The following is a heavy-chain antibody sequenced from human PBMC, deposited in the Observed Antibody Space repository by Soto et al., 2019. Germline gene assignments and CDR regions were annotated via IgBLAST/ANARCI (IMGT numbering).Heavy chain of an antibody. CDR2: ISSYNGDT. CDR3: ARDGGFAPSDY. J-gene: IGHJ4*02. CDR1: GYNFTTYG. V-gene: IGHV1-18*01. D-gene: IGHD2-21*01. Sequence: QVQLVQSGPEGKKPGASVKVSCKASGYNFTTYGINWVRQAPGQGLEGMGWISSYNGDTDYSQKFQGRVTMTTDTSTTTAYMEVTSLRSDDSAVYYCARDGGFAPSDYWGQGTLVTVSS.